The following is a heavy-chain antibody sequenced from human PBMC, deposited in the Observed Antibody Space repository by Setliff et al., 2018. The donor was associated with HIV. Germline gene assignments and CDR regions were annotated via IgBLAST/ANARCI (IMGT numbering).Heavy chain of an antibody. CDR1: GASINSHY. J-gene: IGHJ3*02. CDR2: YYNGGT. CDR3: ARKERGGAFDI. V-gene: IGHV4-59*11. Sequence: SETLSLTCTVSGASINSHYWNWVRQSPAKGLEWIGYYYNGGTSYNPSLQSRVTISVDTPKNQFSLHLNSVTAADTAVYYCARKERGGAFDIWGLGTLVTVSS.